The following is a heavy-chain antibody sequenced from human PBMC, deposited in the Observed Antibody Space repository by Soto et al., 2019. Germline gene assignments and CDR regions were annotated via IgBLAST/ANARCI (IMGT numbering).Heavy chain of an antibody. D-gene: IGHD2-8*01. CDR1: RFIFSSGV. CDR3: AKGLINGRSYAAD. CDR2: ITDNGAGT. Sequence: PWGSLRISCGGSRFIFSSGVIRWVRQAPLKGLQLVSSITDNGAGTHYADSVKGRFTISRDNSRNTVALQMNNLRAEDTGVYYCAKGLINGRSYAADWGQGTLVTVSS. J-gene: IGHJ4*02. V-gene: IGHV3-23*01.